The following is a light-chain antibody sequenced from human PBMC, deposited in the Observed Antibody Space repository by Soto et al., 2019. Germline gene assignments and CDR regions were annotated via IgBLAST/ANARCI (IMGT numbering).Light chain of an antibody. CDR3: QSFDSSLSGHVV. CDR1: SSNIGAGYD. V-gene: IGLV1-40*01. J-gene: IGLJ2*01. Sequence: QSVLTQPPSVSGAPGQRVTISCTGGSSNIGAGYDVHWYQQLPGTAPKLLMYDDNNRPSGVPDRFSGSKSGTSASLAITGLQAEDEADYYCQSFDSSLSGHVVFGGGTQLTVL. CDR2: DDN.